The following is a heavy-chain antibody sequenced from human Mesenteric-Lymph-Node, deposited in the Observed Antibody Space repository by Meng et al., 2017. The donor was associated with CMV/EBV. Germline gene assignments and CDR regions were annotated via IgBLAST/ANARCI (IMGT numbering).Heavy chain of an antibody. J-gene: IGHJ4*02. D-gene: IGHD4/OR15-4a*01. CDR1: GFTFSSYA. V-gene: IGHV3-30*04. Sequence: GESLKISCAASGFTFSSYAMHWVRQAPGKGLEWVAVISYDGSNKYYADSVKGRFTISRDNSKNTLYLQMNSLRAEDTAVYYCARGDDYDDYWGQGTLVTVSS. CDR2: ISYDGSNK. CDR3: ARGDDYDDY.